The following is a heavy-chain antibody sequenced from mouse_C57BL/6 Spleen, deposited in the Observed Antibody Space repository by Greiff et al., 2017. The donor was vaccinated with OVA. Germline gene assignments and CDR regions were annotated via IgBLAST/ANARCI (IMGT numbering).Heavy chain of an antibody. V-gene: IGHV1-5*01. Sequence: VQLKQSGTVLARPGASVKMSCKTSGYTFTSYWMHWVKQRPGQGLEWIGAIYPGNSDTSYNQKFKGKAKLTAVTSASTAYMELSSLTYEDSAVYYCARGGTVVEGYFDYWGQGTTLTVSS. CDR2: IYPGNSDT. J-gene: IGHJ2*01. D-gene: IGHD1-1*01. CDR1: GYTFTSYW. CDR3: ARGGTVVEGYFDY.